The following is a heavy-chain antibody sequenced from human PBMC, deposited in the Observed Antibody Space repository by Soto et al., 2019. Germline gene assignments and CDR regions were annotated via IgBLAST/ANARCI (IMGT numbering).Heavy chain of an antibody. J-gene: IGHJ4*02. CDR3: ARFQRWLQLGIFDY. Sequence: LSLTCAVYGGSFIGYYWSWIRQPPGKGLEWIGEINHSGSTNYNPSLKSRVTISVDTSKNQFSLKLISVTAADTAVYYCARFQRWLQLGIFDYWGQGTLVTVSS. D-gene: IGHD5-12*01. CDR1: GGSFIGYY. CDR2: INHSGST. V-gene: IGHV4-34*01.